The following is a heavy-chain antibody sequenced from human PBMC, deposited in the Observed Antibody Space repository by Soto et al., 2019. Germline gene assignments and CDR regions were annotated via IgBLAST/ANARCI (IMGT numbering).Heavy chain of an antibody. Sequence: SETLSLTCTVSGGSISSGDYYWSWIRQPPGKGLEWIGYIYYSGSTYYNPSLKSRVTISVDTSKNQFSLKLSSVTAADTAVYYCARDTYDSSGYARSISFDYWGQGTLVTVSS. CDR1: GGSISSGDYY. V-gene: IGHV4-30-4*01. CDR3: ARDTYDSSGYARSISFDY. D-gene: IGHD3-22*01. CDR2: IYYSGST. J-gene: IGHJ4*02.